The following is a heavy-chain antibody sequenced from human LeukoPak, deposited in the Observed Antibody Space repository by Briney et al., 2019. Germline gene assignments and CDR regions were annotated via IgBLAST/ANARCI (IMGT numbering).Heavy chain of an antibody. CDR2: VYNSGST. CDR1: GFTFSSYA. V-gene: IGHV4-59*01. J-gene: IGHJ4*02. CDR3: ARSGGTWSYNY. D-gene: IGHD1-26*01. Sequence: GSLRLSCAASGFTFSSYAMSWVRQAPGKGLEWLGYVYNSGSTHYNPSLKSRVTISADTSKNQFSLTLTSVTAADTAVYYCARSGGTWSYNYWGQGTLVTVSS.